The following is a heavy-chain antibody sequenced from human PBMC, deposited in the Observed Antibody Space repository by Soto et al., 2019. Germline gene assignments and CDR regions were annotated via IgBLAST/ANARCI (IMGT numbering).Heavy chain of an antibody. V-gene: IGHV1-2*04. D-gene: IGHD6-13*01. J-gene: IGHJ6*02. CDR1: GYTFTGYY. CDR3: ARASRAAGKVYYGMDV. CDR2: INPNSGGT. Sequence: QVQLVQSGAEVKKPGASVKVSCKASGYTFTGYYMHWVRQAPGQGLEWMGWINPNSGGTNYAQKSQGWVTMTRDTVISTAYMEVSRESSEDFGVYYCARASRAAGKVYYGMDVWGQGTPVTAS.